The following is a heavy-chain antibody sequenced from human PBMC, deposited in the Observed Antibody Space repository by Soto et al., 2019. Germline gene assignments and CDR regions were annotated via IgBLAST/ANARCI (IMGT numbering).Heavy chain of an antibody. Sequence: GGSLRLSCAASGFTFTSYWMSWVRQAPGKGLEWVANIKPDGSGKYYVDSVKGRFTISRDNARSSVYLQMNSLRAEDTAVYYCARGMTTDYWGQGTLVTVSS. CDR2: IKPDGSGK. D-gene: IGHD4-17*01. CDR3: ARGMTTDY. V-gene: IGHV3-7*01. CDR1: GFTFTSYW. J-gene: IGHJ4*02.